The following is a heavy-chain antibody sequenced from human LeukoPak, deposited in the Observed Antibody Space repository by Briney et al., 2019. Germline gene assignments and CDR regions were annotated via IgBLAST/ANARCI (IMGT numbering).Heavy chain of an antibody. CDR1: QFILRYYL. CDR3: ATTVPGYPDDYFDN. CDR2: RSQDRTYI. J-gene: IGHJ4*02. Sequence: GGSLRLSCAASQFILRYYLMSRVRQAPGKGLERVAQRSQDRTYIYYVDSVKGRFTISRDNAKNSLYLQMDSLRVEDTAVYYCATTVPGYPDDYFDNWGQGTLVTVSS. V-gene: IGHV3-7*01. D-gene: IGHD3-9*01.